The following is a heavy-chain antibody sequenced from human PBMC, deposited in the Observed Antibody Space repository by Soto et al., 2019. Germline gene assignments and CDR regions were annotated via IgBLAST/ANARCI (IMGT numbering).Heavy chain of an antibody. D-gene: IGHD6-13*01. CDR1: GYSFTSYW. Sequence: PGESLKISCKGSGYSFTSYWISWVRQMPGKGLEWMGRIDPSDSYTNYSPSFQGHVTISADKSISTAYLQWSSLKASDTAMYYCARRPITAAGYYYYGMEVWGQGTTVTVSS. CDR3: ARRPITAAGYYYYGMEV. V-gene: IGHV5-10-1*01. J-gene: IGHJ6*02. CDR2: IDPSDSYT.